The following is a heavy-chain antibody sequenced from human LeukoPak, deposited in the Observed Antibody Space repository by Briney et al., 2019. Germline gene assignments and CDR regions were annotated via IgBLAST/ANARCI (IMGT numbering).Heavy chain of an antibody. CDR3: ARTRRVLLWFGELLVDAFDI. V-gene: IGHV4-34*01. CDR1: GGSFSGYY. D-gene: IGHD3-10*01. CDR2: INHSGST. J-gene: IGHJ3*02. Sequence: KPSETLSLTCAVYGGSFSGYYWSWIRQPPGKGLEWIGEINHSGSTNYNPSLKSRVTISVDTSKNQFSLKLSSVTAADTAVYYCARTRRVLLWFGELLVDAFDIWGQGTMVTVSS.